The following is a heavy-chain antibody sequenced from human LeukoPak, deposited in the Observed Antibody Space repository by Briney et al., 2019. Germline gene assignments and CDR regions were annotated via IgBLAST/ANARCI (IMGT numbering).Heavy chain of an antibody. CDR2: IKQDGSEK. CDR1: GFTFSSYW. CDR3: AREGSLEIYYYDSSGYYFDY. Sequence: GGSLRLSCAASGFTFSSYWMSWVRQAPGKGLEWVANIKQDGSEKYYVDSVKGRFTISRDNAKNSLYLQMNSLRAEDTAVYYCAREGSLEIYYYDSSGYYFDYWGREPWSPSPQ. D-gene: IGHD3-22*01. V-gene: IGHV3-7*01. J-gene: IGHJ4*02.